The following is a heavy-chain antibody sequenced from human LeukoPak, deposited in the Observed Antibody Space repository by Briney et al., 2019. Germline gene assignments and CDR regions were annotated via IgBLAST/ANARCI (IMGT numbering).Heavy chain of an antibody. CDR3: ARGGDGARLGY. V-gene: IGHV4-34*01. CDR2: INHSGST. J-gene: IGHJ4*02. CDR1: GGSFSGYY. D-gene: IGHD3-10*01. Sequence: SETLSPTCAVYGGSFSGYYWSWISQPPGKGLEWIGEINHSGSTFYNTSLTSRVTISVDTSKNQFSLKLTSVTAADTAVYYCARGGDGARLGYWGQGTLVTVSS.